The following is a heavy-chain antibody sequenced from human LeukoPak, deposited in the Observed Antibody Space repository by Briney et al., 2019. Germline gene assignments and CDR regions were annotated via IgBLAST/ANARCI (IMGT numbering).Heavy chain of an antibody. CDR3: ASGHYYGSGSYPDY. D-gene: IGHD3-10*01. CDR2: ISYDGSNK. V-gene: IGHV3-30*04. Sequence: QPGRSLRLSCAASGFTFSSYAMHWVRQAPGKGLEWVAVISYDGSNKYYADSVKGRFTISRDNSKNTLYPQMNSLRAEDTAVYYCASGHYYGSGSYPDYWGQGTLVTVSS. CDR1: GFTFSSYA. J-gene: IGHJ4*02.